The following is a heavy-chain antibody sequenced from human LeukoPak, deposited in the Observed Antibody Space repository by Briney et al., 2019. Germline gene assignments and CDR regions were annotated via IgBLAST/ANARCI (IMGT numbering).Heavy chain of an antibody. V-gene: IGHV3-30*18. CDR1: GFTFSSYG. CDR2: ISYDGSNK. CDR3: AKDRSPYYYDSSGYYFLVDY. D-gene: IGHD3-22*01. J-gene: IGHJ4*02. Sequence: PGGSLRLSCAASGFTFSSYGMHWVRQAPGKGLEWVAVISYDGSNKYYADSVKGRFTISRDNSKNTLYLQMNSLRAEDTAVYYCAKDRSPYYYDSSGYYFLVDYWGQGTLVTVSS.